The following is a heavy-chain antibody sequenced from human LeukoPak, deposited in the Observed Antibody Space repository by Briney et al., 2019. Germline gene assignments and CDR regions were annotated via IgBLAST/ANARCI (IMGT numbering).Heavy chain of an antibody. J-gene: IGHJ5*02. CDR2: ISGYNGNT. Sequence: GASVKVSCKASGYSFTSYGMSWVRQAPGQGLEWMGWISGYNGNTNYARRLQGRVTLTTDTSTSTAYMELRSLRSDDTAVYHCARVNPYGSGSYKNWFDPWGQGTLVTVSS. CDR3: ARVNPYGSGSYKNWFDP. D-gene: IGHD3-10*01. V-gene: IGHV1-18*01. CDR1: GYSFTSYG.